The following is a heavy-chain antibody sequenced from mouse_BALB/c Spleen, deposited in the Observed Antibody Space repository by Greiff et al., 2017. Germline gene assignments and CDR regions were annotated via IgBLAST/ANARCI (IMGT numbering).Heavy chain of an antibody. V-gene: IGHV5-9-3*01. CDR2: ISSGGSYT. D-gene: IGHD2-4*01. Sequence: EVKVVESGGGLVKPGGSLKLSCAASGFTFSSYAMSWVRQTPEKRLEWVATISSGGSYTYYPDSVKGRFTISRDNAKNTLYLQMSSLRSEDTAMYYCARQGSTMIPWFAYWGQGTLVTVSA. CDR3: ARQGSTMIPWFAY. CDR1: GFTFSSYA. J-gene: IGHJ3*01.